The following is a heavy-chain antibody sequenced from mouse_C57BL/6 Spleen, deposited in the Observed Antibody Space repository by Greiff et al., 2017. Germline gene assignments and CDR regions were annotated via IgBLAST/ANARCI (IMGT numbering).Heavy chain of an antibody. CDR2: INPSSGYT. D-gene: IGHD2-4*01. CDR3: ARSGYYDYDGVYFDY. J-gene: IGHJ2*01. Sequence: QVQLQQSGAELARPGASVKMSCKASGYTFTSYTMHWVKQRPGQGLEWIGYINPSSGYTKSNQKFKDKATLTADKSSSTAYMQLRSLTSEDSAVYYCARSGYYDYDGVYFDYWGQGTTLTVSS. CDR1: GYTFTSYT. V-gene: IGHV1-4*01.